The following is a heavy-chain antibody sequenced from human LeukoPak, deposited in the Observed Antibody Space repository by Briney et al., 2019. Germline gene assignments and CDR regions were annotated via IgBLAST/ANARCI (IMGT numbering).Heavy chain of an antibody. D-gene: IGHD5-18*01. CDR2: INPSGGST. V-gene: IGHV1-46*01. Sequence: ASVKVSCKASGYTFTSYYMHWVRQAPGQGLEWMGIINPSGGSTSYAQKFQGRVTMTRDTSTSTVYMELSSLGSEGTAVYYCARAKANGYSYGSDYFDYWGQGTLVTVSS. J-gene: IGHJ4*02. CDR3: ARAKANGYSYGSDYFDY. CDR1: GYTFTSYY.